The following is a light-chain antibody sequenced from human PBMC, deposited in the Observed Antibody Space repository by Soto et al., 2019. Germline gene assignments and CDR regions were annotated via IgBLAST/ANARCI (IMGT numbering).Light chain of an antibody. V-gene: IGLV4-69*01. J-gene: IGLJ2*01. CDR2: VNSDGSH. CDR1: SGRSSYA. Sequence: QLVLTQSPSASASLGASVKLTCTLSSGRSSYAIAWHQQQPEKGPRYLMKVNSDGSHNKGDGIPDRFSGSSSGAERYLTISSLQSEDEADYYCQTWGAGTVVFGGGTKVTVL. CDR3: QTWGAGTVV.